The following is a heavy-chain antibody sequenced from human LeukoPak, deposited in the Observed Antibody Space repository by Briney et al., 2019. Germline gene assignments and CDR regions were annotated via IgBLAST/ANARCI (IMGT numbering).Heavy chain of an antibody. CDR2: IYYSGST. CDR3: ARDIGIDDAFDI. D-gene: IGHD3-16*02. Sequence: SETLSLTCTVSGDSISSHYWSWLRQPPGKGLEWIGYIYYSGSTNYNPSLKSRVTISVDTSKNQFSLKLSSVTAADTAVYYCARDIGIDDAFDIWGQGTMVTVSS. J-gene: IGHJ3*02. V-gene: IGHV4-59*11. CDR1: GDSISSHY.